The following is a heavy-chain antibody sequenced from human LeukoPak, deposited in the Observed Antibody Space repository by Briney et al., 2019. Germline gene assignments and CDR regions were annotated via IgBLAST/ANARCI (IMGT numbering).Heavy chain of an antibody. D-gene: IGHD5-24*01. Sequence: SETLSLTCAVYGGSFSGYYRSWIRQPPGKGLEWIGEINHSGSTNYNPSLKSRVTISVDTSKNQFSLKLSSVTAADTAVYYCARGPGGWLQYYFDYWGQGTLVTVSS. V-gene: IGHV4-34*01. CDR2: INHSGST. J-gene: IGHJ4*02. CDR1: GGSFSGYY. CDR3: ARGPGGWLQYYFDY.